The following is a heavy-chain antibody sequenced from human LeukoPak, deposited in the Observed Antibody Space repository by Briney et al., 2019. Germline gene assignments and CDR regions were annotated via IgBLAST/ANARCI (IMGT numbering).Heavy chain of an antibody. D-gene: IGHD3-3*01. CDR1: GYTFTGYY. Sequence: ASVKVSCKASGYTFTGYYMHWVRQAPRQGLEWMGWINPNSGGTNYAQKFQGRVTMTRDTSTSTAYMELSRLRSNDTAVYYCARGGEAYFDFWSGYYSIDYWGQGTLVTVSS. CDR3: ARGGEAYFDFWSGYYSIDY. J-gene: IGHJ4*02. V-gene: IGHV1-2*02. CDR2: INPNSGGT.